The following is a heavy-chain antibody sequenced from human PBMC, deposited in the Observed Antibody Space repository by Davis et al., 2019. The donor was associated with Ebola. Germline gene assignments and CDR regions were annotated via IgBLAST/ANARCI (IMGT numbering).Heavy chain of an antibody. D-gene: IGHD1-14*01. Sequence: GGSLRLSCAASGFTFRSHTMNWVRQAPGKGLEWVSSITSSSSYMYYADSLKGRFTISRDNAKNSLYLQMSSLRAEDTAVYYCARDLPGGDWYFDLWGRGTLVTVSS. CDR2: ITSSSSYM. CDR3: ARDLPGGDWYFDL. CDR1: GFTFRSHT. V-gene: IGHV3-21*01. J-gene: IGHJ2*01.